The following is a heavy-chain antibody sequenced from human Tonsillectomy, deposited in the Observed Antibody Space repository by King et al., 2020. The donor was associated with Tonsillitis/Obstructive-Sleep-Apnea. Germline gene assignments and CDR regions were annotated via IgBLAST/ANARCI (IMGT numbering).Heavy chain of an antibody. CDR3: ARGRYSYANY. J-gene: IGHJ4*02. V-gene: IGHV3-21*01. D-gene: IGHD2-2*01. CDR2: ISGSSNYI. CDR1: GFTFSIYS. Sequence: VQLVESGGGLVKPGGSLRLSCVVSGFTFSIYSMNWVRQAPGKGLEGVSSISGSSNYIYYADSVRGRFTISRDDANNSLYLQMNSLRAEDTAVYYCARGRYSYANYWGQGTLVTVSS.